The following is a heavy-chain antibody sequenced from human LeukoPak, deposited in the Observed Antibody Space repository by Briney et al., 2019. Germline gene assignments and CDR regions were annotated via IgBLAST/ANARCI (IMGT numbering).Heavy chain of an antibody. Sequence: PGGSLRLSCAASGFTFSSYSMNWVRQAPGKGLEYVSSISSHGGSTYYAHSVKGRFTISRDNSKNTLYLQMGSLRAEDMAVYYCASSYLLTGYPLDYWGQGTLVTVPS. CDR3: ASSYLLTGYPLDY. D-gene: IGHD3-9*01. J-gene: IGHJ4*02. V-gene: IGHV3-64*01. CDR2: ISSHGGST. CDR1: GFTFSSYS.